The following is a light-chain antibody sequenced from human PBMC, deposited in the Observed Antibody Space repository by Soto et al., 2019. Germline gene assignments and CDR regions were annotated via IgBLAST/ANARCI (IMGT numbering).Light chain of an antibody. CDR1: QSVGGH. CDR2: DAS. CDR3: QQRNNWPPSIT. J-gene: IGKJ5*01. V-gene: IGKV3-11*01. Sequence: EIVLTQSPATLSLSPGERATLSCRASQSVGGHLAWYQQKPGQAPRLLLYDASDRATAIPARFSGSGSETDFTLTISSLEPDDFAVYYCQQRNNWPPSITFGQGTRLEIK.